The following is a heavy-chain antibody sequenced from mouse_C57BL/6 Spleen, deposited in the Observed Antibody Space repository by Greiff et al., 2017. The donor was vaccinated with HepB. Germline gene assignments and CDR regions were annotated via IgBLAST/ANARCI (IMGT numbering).Heavy chain of an antibody. CDR2: IDPEDGET. D-gene: IGHD1-2*01. J-gene: IGHJ2*01. V-gene: IGHV14-2*01. CDR3: ARGFGFTTAPDY. Sequence: EVMLVESGAELVKPGASVKLSCTASGFNIKDYYMHWVKQRTEQGLEWIGRIDPEDGETKYAPKFQGKATITADTSSNTAYLQLSSLTSEDTAVYYCARGFGFTTAPDYWGQGTTLTVSS. CDR1: GFNIKDYY.